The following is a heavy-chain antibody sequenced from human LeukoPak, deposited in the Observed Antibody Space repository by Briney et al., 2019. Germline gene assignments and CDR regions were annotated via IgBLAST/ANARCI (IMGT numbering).Heavy chain of an antibody. Sequence: TADTVSLICTVSGDSISSSSYYCAWLRERPGKGLEWFGNIYYSGNTYYNPSLKSRVPISLDTSKNQFSLKLSSVTAADTAVYYCARYRFVYGAFDIWGQGTMVTVSS. V-gene: IGHV4-39*07. D-gene: IGHD2-8*01. CDR2: IYYSGNT. J-gene: IGHJ3*02. CDR1: GDSISSSSYY. CDR3: ARYRFVYGAFDI.